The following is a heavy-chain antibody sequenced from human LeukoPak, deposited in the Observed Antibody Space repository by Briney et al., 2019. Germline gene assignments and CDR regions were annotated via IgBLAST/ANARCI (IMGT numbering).Heavy chain of an antibody. CDR2: IYYSGST. Sequence: PSETLSLTCTVSGGSISSYYWSWIRQPPGKGLEWIGHIYYSGSTNYNPSLESRVTISVDTSKNQFSLKLSSVTAADTAVYYCARDRGDILTYFDYWGQGTLVTVSS. CDR1: GGSISSYY. D-gene: IGHD3-9*01. J-gene: IGHJ4*02. V-gene: IGHV4-59*01. CDR3: ARDRGDILTYFDY.